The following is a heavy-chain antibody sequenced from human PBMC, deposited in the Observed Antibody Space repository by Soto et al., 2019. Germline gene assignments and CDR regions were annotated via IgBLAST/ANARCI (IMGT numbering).Heavy chain of an antibody. Sequence: QVQLVQSGAEVKKPGASVKVSCKASGYTFTSYDINWVRQATGQGLEWMGWMNPNSGNTGHAQKVQGRVTMTRYTSMSTVYMELRSLRPEDTAVYFCASGRYNTSCYYALDFWGKGTLVTVSS. CDR1: GYTFTSYD. V-gene: IGHV1-8*01. J-gene: IGHJ4*02. CDR2: MNPNSGNT. D-gene: IGHD2-21*01. CDR3: ASGRYNTSCYYALDF.